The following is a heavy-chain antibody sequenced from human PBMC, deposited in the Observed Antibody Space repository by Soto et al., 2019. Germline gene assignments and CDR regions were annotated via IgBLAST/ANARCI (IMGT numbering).Heavy chain of an antibody. V-gene: IGHV3-23*01. CDR2: ISGSGGST. CDR1: GFTFSSYA. D-gene: IGHD2-8*01. Sequence: GGSLRLSCAASGFTFSSYAMSWVRQAPGKGLEWVSAISGSGGSTYYADSVKGRFTISRDNSKNTLYLQMNSLRAEDTAVYYCAKFGPNLIYYYYGMDVWGQGTTVTVSS. J-gene: IGHJ6*02. CDR3: AKFGPNLIYYYYGMDV.